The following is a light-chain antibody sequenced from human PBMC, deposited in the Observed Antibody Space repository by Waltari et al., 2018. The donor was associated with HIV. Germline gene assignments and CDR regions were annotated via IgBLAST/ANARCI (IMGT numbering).Light chain of an antibody. V-gene: IGLV2-11*01. J-gene: IGLJ2*01. Sequence: QSALTQPRSVSGSPGESVTISCTGTRSDVGGYNYVSWYQQHPGKAPKLLIFGVNKRPSGVPDRFSGSKSGNTASLTIAGLRADDEADYYCCSHAGNYISVFGGGSKLTV. CDR2: GVN. CDR1: RSDVGGYNY. CDR3: CSHAGNYISV.